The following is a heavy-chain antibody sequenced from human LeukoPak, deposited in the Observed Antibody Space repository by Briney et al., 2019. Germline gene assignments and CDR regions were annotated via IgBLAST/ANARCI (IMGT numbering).Heavy chain of an antibody. D-gene: IGHD3-22*01. CDR3: ARDRDFIYYDSDGFVFQF. CDR1: GYTFTTHG. CDR2: ISAYNGNT. J-gene: IGHJ1*01. V-gene: IGHV1-18*01. Sequence: ASVTVPCTASGYTFTTHGITWVRQAPGQGLEWMGWISAYNGNTNYAQRLQGRVTMTTDTSTSTAYMELRGLRPDDTAVYYCARDRDFIYYDSDGFVFQFWGQGPLVTVSS.